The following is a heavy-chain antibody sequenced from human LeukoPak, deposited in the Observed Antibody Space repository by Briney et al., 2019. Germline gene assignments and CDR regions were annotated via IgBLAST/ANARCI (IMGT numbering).Heavy chain of an antibody. CDR2: IWYDGSNK. V-gene: IGHV3-33*07. CDR1: GFTFNSYA. D-gene: IGHD2-15*01. J-gene: IGHJ4*02. CDR3: AIRYCSGGSCPDDY. Sequence: GGSLRLSCIPSGFTFNSYAMFWVRQAPGKGLEWVSLIWYDGSNKYYADSVKGRFTISRDNSKNTLYLQVNSLRAEDTAVYYCAIRYCSGGSCPDDYWGQGTLVTVSS.